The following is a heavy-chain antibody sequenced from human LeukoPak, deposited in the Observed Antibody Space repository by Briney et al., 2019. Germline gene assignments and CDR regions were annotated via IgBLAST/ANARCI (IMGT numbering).Heavy chain of an antibody. Sequence: ASVKVSCKASGVTFSSYAISWVRQAPGQGLEWMGGIIPIFGTANYAQKFQGRVTITADQYTSTAYMELSSLRSEDTAVYYCARIYCSSTSCFYYFDYWGQGTLVTVSS. J-gene: IGHJ4*02. CDR2: IIPIFGTA. CDR3: ARIYCSSTSCFYYFDY. D-gene: IGHD2-2*01. V-gene: IGHV1-69*13. CDR1: GVTFSSYA.